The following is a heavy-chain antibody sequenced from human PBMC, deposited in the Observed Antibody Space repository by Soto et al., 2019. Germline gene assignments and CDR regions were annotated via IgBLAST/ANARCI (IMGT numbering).Heavy chain of an antibody. CDR3: AKDRRDGEYNSVYDF. Sequence: QVQLAESGGGVVQPGGSLRLSCVGSGFRFSDYGMHWVRQAPGKGLEWGAMMSFDGTYKYYADSVKGRFIISRDNSKNTLYLQMNSLRAEDTAVYYCAKDRRDGEYNSVYDFWGQGTLVTVSS. J-gene: IGHJ4*02. CDR2: MSFDGTYK. V-gene: IGHV3-30*18. D-gene: IGHD4-17*01. CDR1: GFRFSDYG.